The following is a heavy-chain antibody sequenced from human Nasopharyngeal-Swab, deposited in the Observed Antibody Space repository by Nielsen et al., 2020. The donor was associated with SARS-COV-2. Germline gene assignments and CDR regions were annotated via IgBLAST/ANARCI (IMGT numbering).Heavy chain of an antibody. CDR3: ARDENFWSGYPLSADY. CDR1: GYTFTSYG. J-gene: IGHJ4*02. Sequence: GRSLRLSCAASGYTFTSYGISWVRQAPGQGLEWMGWISAYNGNTNYAQKLQGRVTMTTDTSTSTAYMELRSLRSDDTAVYYCARDENFWSGYPLSADYWGQGTLVTVSS. D-gene: IGHD3-3*01. V-gene: IGHV1-18*04. CDR2: ISAYNGNT.